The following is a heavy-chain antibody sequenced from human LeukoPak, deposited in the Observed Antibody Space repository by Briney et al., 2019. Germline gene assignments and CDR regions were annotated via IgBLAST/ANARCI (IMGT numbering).Heavy chain of an antibody. CDR2: INPNSGGR. V-gene: IGHV1-2*02. Sequence: ASVKVSCKASGYSFTGHYLHWVRQAPGQGLEWMGRINPNSGGRKYAQKFQGRVTMTKDISISTAFMELSSLTSDDTAVYYCARDIDVQDYFDSWGQGTLVTVSS. CDR3: ARDIDVQDYFDS. J-gene: IGHJ4*02. CDR1: GYSFTGHY. D-gene: IGHD2-15*01.